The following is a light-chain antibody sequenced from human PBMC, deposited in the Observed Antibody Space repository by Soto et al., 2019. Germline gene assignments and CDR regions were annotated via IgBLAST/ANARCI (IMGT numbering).Light chain of an antibody. Sequence: IVLTQSPGTVSLSPGEGASLSCRASQSVSSNQIAWYQQRPGQTPRLLMYGTSSRAPGIPDRFSGSGSGTGFTLTIRRLEPEDFAVYYCQHYDNTPTFGGGTKVDIK. J-gene: IGKJ4*01. CDR3: QHYDNTPT. CDR2: GTS. V-gene: IGKV3-20*01. CDR1: QSVSSNQ.